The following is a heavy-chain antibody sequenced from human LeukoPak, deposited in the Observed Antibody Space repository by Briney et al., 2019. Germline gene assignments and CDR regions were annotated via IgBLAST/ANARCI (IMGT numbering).Heavy chain of an antibody. D-gene: IGHD5-18*01. V-gene: IGHV3-66*01. Sequence: GGSLRLSCAASGFTVSSNYMSWVRQAPGKGLKWVSIIYTGGSTYYADSVKGRFTISRDNSKNTLYLQMSSLRAEDTAVYYCARGGVDTAIYYYYMDVWGKGTTVTISS. J-gene: IGHJ6*03. CDR3: ARGGVDTAIYYYYMDV. CDR1: GFTVSSNY. CDR2: IYTGGST.